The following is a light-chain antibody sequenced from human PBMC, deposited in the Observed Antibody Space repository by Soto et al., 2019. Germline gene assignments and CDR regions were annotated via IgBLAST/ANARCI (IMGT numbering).Light chain of an antibody. J-gene: IGKJ1*01. CDR3: QDSSTSPWP. Sequence: DIHMTQSPSSLAASVRYVFTMTCRASQSISTYLNWYQQKPGKAPKLLIYAASSLQTGVPSRFSGSGSGTDFTLTISSLEPEDSAVYYCQDSSTSPWPFGQGTKVDIK. V-gene: IGKV1-39*02. CDR1: QSISTY. CDR2: AAS.